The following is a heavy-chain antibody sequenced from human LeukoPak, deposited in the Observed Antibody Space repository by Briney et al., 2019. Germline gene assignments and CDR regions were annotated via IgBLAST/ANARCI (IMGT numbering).Heavy chain of an antibody. CDR1: GYSISSGYY. V-gene: IGHV4-38-2*02. D-gene: IGHD2-2*01. J-gene: IGHJ4*02. CDR3: ARQQLGIVVIDY. CDR2: IYHTGSA. Sequence: PSETLSLTCNVSGYSISSGYYWGWIRQPPGKGLEWIGSIYHTGSAYYNPSLKSRVTISVNTSKNQFALRLNSMTAADTAVYYCARQQLGIVVIDYWGQGTLVTVSS.